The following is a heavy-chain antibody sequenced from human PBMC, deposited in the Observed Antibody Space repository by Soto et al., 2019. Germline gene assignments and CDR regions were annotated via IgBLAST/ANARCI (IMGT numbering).Heavy chain of an antibody. CDR1: GYSFTSYW. CDR3: ARLHPLRDSSSWYGYYYYGMDV. D-gene: IGHD6-13*01. V-gene: IGHV5-10-1*01. Sequence: GESLKISCKGSGYSFTSYWIGWVRQMPGKGLEWMGRIDPSDSYTNYSPSFQGHVTISADKSISTAYLQWSSLKASDTAMYYCARLHPLRDSSSWYGYYYYGMDVWGQGTTVTVSS. J-gene: IGHJ6*02. CDR2: IDPSDSYT.